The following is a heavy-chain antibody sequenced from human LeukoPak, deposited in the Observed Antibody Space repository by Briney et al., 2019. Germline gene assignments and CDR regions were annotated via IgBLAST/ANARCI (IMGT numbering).Heavy chain of an antibody. J-gene: IGHJ1*01. V-gene: IGHV3-23*01. CDR1: GFTFSSYE. Sequence: GGSLRLSCAGSGFTFSSYEMNWVRHAPGKRLEWVSAISGSGGSTYYADSVKGRFTISRDNSKNTLYLQMNSLRAEDTAVYYCAKDIRIFPLQKAEYFQHWGQGTLVTVSS. CDR2: ISGSGGST. CDR3: AKDIRIFPLQKAEYFQH. D-gene: IGHD5-24*01.